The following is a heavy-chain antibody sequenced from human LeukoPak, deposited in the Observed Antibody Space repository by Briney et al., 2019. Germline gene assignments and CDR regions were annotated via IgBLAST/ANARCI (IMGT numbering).Heavy chain of an antibody. CDR3: ARTESVVRGYYFDY. D-gene: IGHD3-10*01. V-gene: IGHV4-34*01. Sequence: SETLSLTCAVYGGSFRGYYWSWIRQPPGKGLEWIGEINHSGSTNYNPSLKSRVTISVDTSKNQFSLKLSSVTAADTAVYYCARTESVVRGYYFDYWGQGTLVTVSS. CDR1: GGSFRGYY. J-gene: IGHJ4*02. CDR2: INHSGST.